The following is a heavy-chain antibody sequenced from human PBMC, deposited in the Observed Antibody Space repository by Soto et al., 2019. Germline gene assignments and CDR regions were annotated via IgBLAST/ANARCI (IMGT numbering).Heavy chain of an antibody. CDR2: ISGSGGST. CDR1: GFTFSSYA. Sequence: GGSLRLSCAASGFTFSSYAMSWVRQAPGKGLEWVSAISGSGGSTYYADSMRGRFAISRDNSKNSLYLQLNNLRVDDTAVYYCAKVGPSYYYGMDVWGQGTTVTVSS. V-gene: IGHV3-23*01. CDR3: AKVGPSYYYGMDV. J-gene: IGHJ6*02. D-gene: IGHD1-26*01.